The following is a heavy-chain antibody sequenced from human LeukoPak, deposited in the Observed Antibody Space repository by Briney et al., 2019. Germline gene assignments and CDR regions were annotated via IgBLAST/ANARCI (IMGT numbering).Heavy chain of an antibody. CDR2: IIPIFGTA. J-gene: IGHJ6*03. CDR3: ARGILAVGSTTDYYYYMDV. D-gene: IGHD2-2*01. Sequence: ASVKVSCKASGGTFSSYAISWVRQAPGQGLEWMGGIIPIFGTANYAQKFQGRVTITADESTSTACMELSSLRSEDTAVYYCARGILAVGSTTDYYYYMDVWGKGTTVTVSS. CDR1: GGTFSSYA. V-gene: IGHV1-69*13.